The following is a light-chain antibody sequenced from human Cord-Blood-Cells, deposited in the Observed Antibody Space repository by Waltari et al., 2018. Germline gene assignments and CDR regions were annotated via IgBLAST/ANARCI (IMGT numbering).Light chain of an antibody. V-gene: IGLV3-1*01. CDR3: QAWDSSTVV. J-gene: IGLJ2*01. CDR2: QAS. Sequence: SSELTQPPSVSVSPGQTSSITCSGDKLGDKYACWYQQKPGQSPVLVIYQASKRPSGIPERFSCSNSGNTATLTISGTQAMDEADYYCQAWDSSTVVFGGGNKLTVL. CDR1: KLGDKY.